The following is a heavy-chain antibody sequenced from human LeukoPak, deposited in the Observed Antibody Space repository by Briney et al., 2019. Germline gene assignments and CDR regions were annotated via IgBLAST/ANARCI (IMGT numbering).Heavy chain of an antibody. CDR1: GFTFSSYA. D-gene: IGHD3-10*01. CDR2: ISGSGGST. Sequence: PGGSLGLSCAASGFTFSSYAMSWVRQAPGKGLEWVSAISGSGGSTYYADSVKGRFTISRDNSKNTLYLQMNSLRAEDTAVYYCAKDSSLYGTYYFDYWGQGTLVTVSS. J-gene: IGHJ4*02. CDR3: AKDSSLYGTYYFDY. V-gene: IGHV3-23*01.